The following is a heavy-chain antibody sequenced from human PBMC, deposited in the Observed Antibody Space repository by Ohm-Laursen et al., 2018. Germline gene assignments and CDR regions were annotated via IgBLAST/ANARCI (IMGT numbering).Heavy chain of an antibody. V-gene: IGHV1-2*02. CDR1: GYTFTGYY. J-gene: IGHJ5*02. CDR2: INPNSGGT. CDR3: ARDFWSGHTYNWFDP. D-gene: IGHD3-3*01. Sequence: SVKVSCKASGYTFTGYYMHWVRQAPGQGLEWMGWINPNSGGTNYAQKFQGRVTMTRDTSISTAYMELSRLTSDDTAVYFCARDFWSGHTYNWFDPWGQGTLVTVSS.